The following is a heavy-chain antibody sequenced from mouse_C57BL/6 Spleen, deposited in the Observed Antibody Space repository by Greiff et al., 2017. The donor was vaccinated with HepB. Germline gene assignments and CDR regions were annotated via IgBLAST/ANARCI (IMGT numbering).Heavy chain of an antibody. CDR1: GFTFSSYA. D-gene: IGHD2-4*01. CDR3: TRAGDYGFAY. J-gene: IGHJ3*01. V-gene: IGHV5-9-1*02. Sequence: EVQVVESGEGLVKPGGSLKLSCAASGFTFSSYAMSWVRQTPEKRLEWVAYISSGGDYIYYADTVKGRFTISRDNARNTLYLQMSSLKSEDTAMYYCTRAGDYGFAYWGQGTLVTVSA. CDR2: ISSGGDYI.